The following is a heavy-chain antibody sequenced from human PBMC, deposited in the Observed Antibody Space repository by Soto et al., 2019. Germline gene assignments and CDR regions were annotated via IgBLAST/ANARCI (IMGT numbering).Heavy chain of an antibody. D-gene: IGHD3-16*01. V-gene: IGHV1-69*01. CDR3: AIGASVPGMDV. J-gene: IGHJ6*02. CDR1: VGTFSTYA. Sequence: KVSCKASVGTFSTYAISWVRQAPGQGLEWMGGIIPIFGTANYAQKFQGRVTITADESTSTAYMELSSLRSEDTAVYYRAIGASVPGMDVWGQGTTVTVSS. CDR2: IIPIFGTA.